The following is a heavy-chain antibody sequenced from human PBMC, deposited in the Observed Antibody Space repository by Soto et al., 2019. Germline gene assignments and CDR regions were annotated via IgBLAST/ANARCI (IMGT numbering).Heavy chain of an antibody. J-gene: IGHJ5*02. CDR1: GYTFTDYF. Sequence: ASVKVSCKASGYTFTDYFIHWVRQAPGQGFEWMGWINPNSRGTTYAPKFQGRVTMTRDTSNSTAYLELRGLRSDDTAVYYCARVTLKAGNWFDPWGQGTLVTVSS. V-gene: IGHV1-2*02. CDR2: INPNSRGT. CDR3: ARVTLKAGNWFDP.